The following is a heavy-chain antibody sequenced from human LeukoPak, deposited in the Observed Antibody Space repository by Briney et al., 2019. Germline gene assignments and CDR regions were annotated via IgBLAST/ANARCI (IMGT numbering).Heavy chain of an antibody. Sequence: GGSLRLSCAASGFTFSSYSMNWVRQAPGKGLEWVSYISSSSSTIYYADSVKGRFTISRDNAKNSLYLQMNSLRAEDTAVYYCARDYGDYEVDYWGQGTLVTVSS. CDR1: GFTFSSYS. CDR3: ARDYGDYEVDY. CDR2: ISSSSSTI. J-gene: IGHJ4*02. V-gene: IGHV3-48*01. D-gene: IGHD4-17*01.